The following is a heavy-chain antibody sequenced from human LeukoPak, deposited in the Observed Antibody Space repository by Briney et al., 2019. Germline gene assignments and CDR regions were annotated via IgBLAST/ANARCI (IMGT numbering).Heavy chain of an antibody. CDR3: ARGRPGWIQLWLRPPFDY. D-gene: IGHD5-18*01. Sequence: GGSLRLSCAASGFTFSSYSMNWVRQAPGKGLVWVSSISSSSSYIYYADSVKGRFTISGDNAKNSLYLQMNSLRAEDTAVYYCARGRPGWIQLWLRPPFDYWGQGTLVTVSS. CDR1: GFTFSSYS. J-gene: IGHJ4*02. V-gene: IGHV3-21*01. CDR2: ISSSSSYI.